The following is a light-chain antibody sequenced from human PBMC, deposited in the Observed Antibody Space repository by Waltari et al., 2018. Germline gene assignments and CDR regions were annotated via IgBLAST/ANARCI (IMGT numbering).Light chain of an antibody. CDR3: QQRSSWPLT. V-gene: IGKV3-11*01. CDR2: DAS. J-gene: IGKJ4*01. Sequence: EIVLTQSPATPSLSPGDRATLSCRASESVSTVLAWYQQKPGQAPRLLIYDASNRATGIPARFSGSGSGTDFTLSISSLDPEDFAVYYCQQRSSWPLTFGGGTKVEIK. CDR1: ESVSTV.